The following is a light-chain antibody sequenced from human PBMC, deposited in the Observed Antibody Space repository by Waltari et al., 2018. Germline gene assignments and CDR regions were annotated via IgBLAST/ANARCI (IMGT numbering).Light chain of an antibody. Sequence: SYVVTQSPSVSVAPGETARLTCGGDNIGSKSVHLSQPRPGQAPVLVISYASDRPSGIPERFSGSNSGNTATLTISWVEADDEADYYCLVWHSTTDHHGVFGGGTKLTVL. CDR3: LVWHSTTDHHGV. J-gene: IGLJ2*01. V-gene: IGLV3-21*04. CDR1: NIGSKS. CDR2: YAS.